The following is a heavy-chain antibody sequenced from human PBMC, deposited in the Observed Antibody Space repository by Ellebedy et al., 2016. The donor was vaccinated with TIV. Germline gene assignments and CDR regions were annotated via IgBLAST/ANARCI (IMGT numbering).Heavy chain of an antibody. D-gene: IGHD4-23*01. J-gene: IGHJ6*02. CDR1: GYTFIDYG. CDR2: VSAYSGNT. V-gene: IGHV1-18*01. Sequence: AASVKVSCKSSGYTFIDYGISWVRQAPGQGLDWMGWVSAYSGNTNYAENLQGRVTMTTDTSTDTAYMELRSLRSDDTAVYYCARRTSSGGNSRRFGMDVWGQGTTVTVSS. CDR3: ARRTSSGGNSRRFGMDV.